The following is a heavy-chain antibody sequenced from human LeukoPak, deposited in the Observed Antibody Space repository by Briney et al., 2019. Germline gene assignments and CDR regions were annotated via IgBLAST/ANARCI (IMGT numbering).Heavy chain of an antibody. CDR1: GFTFSSYA. D-gene: IGHD5-12*01. CDR3: AIDHVATVHYYYMDV. V-gene: IGHV3-23*01. J-gene: IGHJ6*03. Sequence: PGGSLRLSCAASGFTFSSYAMSWVRQAPGKGLEWVSAISGSGGSTYYADSVKGRFTISRDNSKNTLYLQMNSLRAEDTAVYYCAIDHVATVHYYYMDVWGKGTTVTVSS. CDR2: ISGSGGST.